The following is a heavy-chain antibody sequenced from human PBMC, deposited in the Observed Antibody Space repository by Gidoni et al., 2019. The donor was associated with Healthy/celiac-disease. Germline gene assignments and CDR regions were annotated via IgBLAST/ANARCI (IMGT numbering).Heavy chain of an antibody. CDR2: ISYDGSNK. CDR3: ARDQEPSGYYFDAFDI. Sequence: QVQLVESGGGVVQPGRSLRLSCAASGFTFSSYAMHWGRQAPGKGLEWVAVISYDGSNKYYADSVKGRFTISRDNSKNTLYLQMNSLRAEDTAVYYCARDQEPSGYYFDAFDIWGQGTMVTVSS. V-gene: IGHV3-30-3*01. CDR1: GFTFSSYA. D-gene: IGHD3-22*01. J-gene: IGHJ3*02.